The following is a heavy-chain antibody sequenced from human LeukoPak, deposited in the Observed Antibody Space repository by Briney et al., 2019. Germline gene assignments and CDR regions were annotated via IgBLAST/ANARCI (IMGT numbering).Heavy chain of an antibody. D-gene: IGHD3-10*01. CDR2: MNPNSGNT. J-gene: IGHJ3*02. V-gene: IGHV1-8*03. CDR1: GYTFTSYD. Sequence: RWASVKVSCKASGYTFTSYDINWVRQATGQGLEWMGWMNPNSGNTGYAQKFQGRVTITRDTSASTAYMELSSLRSEDMAVYYCALGQVVRGVIIHKKDAFDIWGQGTMVTVSS. CDR3: ALGQVVRGVIIHKKDAFDI.